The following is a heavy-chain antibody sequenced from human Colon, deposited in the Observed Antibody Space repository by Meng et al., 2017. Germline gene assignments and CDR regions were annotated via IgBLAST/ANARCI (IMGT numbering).Heavy chain of an antibody. J-gene: IGHJ4*02. Sequence: EVQLVESGRGLVKPGGSLRLSCSASGFTFSIYSMSWVRQAPGKGLEWVSSISTGNNYIYYAESVKGRFTISRDNAKNSLYLQMSSLRAEDTAVYYCARELQLGYWGQGTLVTVSS. D-gene: IGHD5-24*01. CDR3: ARELQLGY. CDR1: GFTFSIYS. CDR2: ISTGNNYI. V-gene: IGHV3-21*06.